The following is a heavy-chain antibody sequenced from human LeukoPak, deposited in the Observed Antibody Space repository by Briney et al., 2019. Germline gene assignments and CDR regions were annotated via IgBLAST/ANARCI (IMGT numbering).Heavy chain of an antibody. CDR2: ISSNGGST. D-gene: IGHD3-22*01. V-gene: IGHV3-64*01. J-gene: IGHJ4*02. CDR1: GFTFSSYA. CDR3: ARVGYYDSSGPGMIFDY. Sequence: GGSLRLSCAASGFTFSSYAMHWVRQAPGKGLEYVSAISSNGGSTYYANSVKGRFTISRDNAKNSLYLQMNSLRAEDTAVYYCARVGYYDSSGPGMIFDYWGQGTLVTVSS.